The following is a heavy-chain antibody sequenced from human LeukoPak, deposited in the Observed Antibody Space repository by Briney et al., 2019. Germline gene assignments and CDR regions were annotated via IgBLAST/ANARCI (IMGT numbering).Heavy chain of an antibody. CDR1: GYTFTSYY. CDR3: ARGTRCSGGSCYYYYYYMDV. J-gene: IGHJ6*03. Sequence: ASVKVSCKASGYTFTSYYMHWVRQAPGQGLEWMGIINPSGGSTSYAQKFQGRVTMTRDMSTGTVYMELSSLRSEDTAVYYCARGTRCSGGSCYYYYYYMDVWGKGTTVTVSS. V-gene: IGHV1-46*01. CDR2: INPSGGST. D-gene: IGHD2-15*01.